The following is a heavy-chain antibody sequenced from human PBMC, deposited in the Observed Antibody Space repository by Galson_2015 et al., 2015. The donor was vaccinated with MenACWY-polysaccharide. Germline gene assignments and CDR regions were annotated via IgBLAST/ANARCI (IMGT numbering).Heavy chain of an antibody. J-gene: IGHJ4*02. CDR2: IKQDGSEK. CDR1: GFTFSNFW. Sequence: SLRLSCAASGFTFSNFWMSWVRQAPGKELEWVASIKQDGSEKYLVDSVKGRFTISRDNAENSLFQQMNSLRAEDTAVYYCARERWVRGVFFDQWGQGTLVTVSS. V-gene: IGHV3-7*01. D-gene: IGHD3-10*01. CDR3: ARERWVRGVFFDQ.